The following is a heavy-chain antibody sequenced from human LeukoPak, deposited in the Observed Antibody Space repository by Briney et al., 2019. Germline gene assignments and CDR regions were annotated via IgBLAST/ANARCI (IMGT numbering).Heavy chain of an antibody. J-gene: IGHJ5*02. Sequence: SETLSLTCTVSGGSISSFYWSWIRQPPGKGLEWIGYISDTGSTDYNPSLRSRVTISVDTPKNQFSLKLSSVSAADTAVYYCARRRDWFGPWGQGTLVTVSS. V-gene: IGHV4-59*01. CDR2: ISDTGST. CDR1: GGSISSFY. CDR3: ARRRDWFGP.